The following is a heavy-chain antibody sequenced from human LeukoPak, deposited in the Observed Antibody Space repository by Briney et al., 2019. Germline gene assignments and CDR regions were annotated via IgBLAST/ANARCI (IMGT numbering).Heavy chain of an antibody. CDR2: IKQDGGEK. D-gene: IGHD2-2*01. V-gene: IGHV3-7*03. CDR1: GFTFSSYW. CDR3: ARDVSLGYCSSTSCFTTAWDV. Sequence: GGSLRLSCAASGFTFSSYWMSWVRQAPGKGLEWVANIKQDGGEKYYVDSVKGRFTISRDNAKNSLYLQMNSLRAEDTAVHYCARDVSLGYCSSTSCFTTAWDVWGKGTTVTVSS. J-gene: IGHJ6*04.